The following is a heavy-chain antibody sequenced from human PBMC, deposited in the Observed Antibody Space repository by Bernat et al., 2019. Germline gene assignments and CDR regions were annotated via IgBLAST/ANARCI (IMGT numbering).Heavy chain of an antibody. CDR2: IKGDGTTI. CDR1: GFTFSGYW. D-gene: IGHD6-19*01. Sequence: EVQLVESGGGLVQPGGSLRLSCAASGFTFSGYWMHWVRQAPGKGLVWVSRIKGDGTTITYAGSVKGRFTISRDNSKNTLYLQMNSLRAEDTAVYYCAKDSADSSGWYTTLYYYGMDVWGQGTTVTVSS. V-gene: IGHV3-74*01. J-gene: IGHJ6*02. CDR3: AKDSADSSGWYTTLYYYGMDV.